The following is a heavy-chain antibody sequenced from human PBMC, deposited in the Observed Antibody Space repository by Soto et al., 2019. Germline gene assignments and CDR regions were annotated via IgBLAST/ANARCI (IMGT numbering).Heavy chain of an antibody. CDR2: ISYDGSNK. V-gene: IGHV3-30-3*01. D-gene: IGHD3-16*01. Sequence: GGSLRLSCAASGFTFSSYAMHWVRQAPGKGLEWVAVISYDGSNKYYADSVKGRFTISRDNAKNSLYLQMNSLRAEDTAVYYCARVGEGRLYTNAFDIWGQGTMVTVSS. CDR1: GFTFSSYA. CDR3: ARVGEGRLYTNAFDI. J-gene: IGHJ3*02.